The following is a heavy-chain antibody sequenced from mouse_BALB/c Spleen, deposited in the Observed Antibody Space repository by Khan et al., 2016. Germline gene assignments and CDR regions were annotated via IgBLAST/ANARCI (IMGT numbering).Heavy chain of an antibody. CDR1: GYTFTSYW. CDR3: ARLTTVNCFDY. V-gene: IGHV1-69*02. D-gene: IGHD1-1*01. Sequence: QVQLQQPGAEVVKPGASVKLSCKASGYTFTSYWMHWVKQRPGQGLEWIGEIDPSDSYTRYDQKFKGKATLTVDKSSSTAYMQLSSLTAEDSAVYYCARLTTVNCFDYWGQGTTLTVSS. CDR2: IDPSDSYT. J-gene: IGHJ2*01.